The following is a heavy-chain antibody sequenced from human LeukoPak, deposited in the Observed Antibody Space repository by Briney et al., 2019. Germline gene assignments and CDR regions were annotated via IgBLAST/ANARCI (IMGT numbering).Heavy chain of an antibody. CDR3: ARVGTAMATGPFDY. D-gene: IGHD5-18*01. CDR1: GFTFSIYW. J-gene: IGHJ4*02. Sequence: LRLSCAAAGFTFSIYWMHWVRQAPGKGLVWVSRINSDGSSTSYADSVKGRFTISRDNAKNTLYLQMNSLRAEDTAVYYCARVGTAMATGPFDYWGQGTLVTVSS. V-gene: IGHV3-74*01. CDR2: INSDGSST.